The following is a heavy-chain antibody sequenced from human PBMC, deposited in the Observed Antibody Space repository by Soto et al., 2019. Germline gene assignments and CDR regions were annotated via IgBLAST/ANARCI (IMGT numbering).Heavy chain of an antibody. Sequence: PGGSLRLSCAASGFNFSGSYLTWVRRAQGKGLEWVSVIYSGGNTYYADSVKGRFIISRDDSKNTLSLQMNSLRVDDTAVYYCARGVTPDLWGRGTRVTAPQ. J-gene: IGHJ2*01. V-gene: IGHV3-53*01. D-gene: IGHD5-18*01. CDR2: IYSGGNT. CDR3: ARGVTPDL. CDR1: GFNFSGSY.